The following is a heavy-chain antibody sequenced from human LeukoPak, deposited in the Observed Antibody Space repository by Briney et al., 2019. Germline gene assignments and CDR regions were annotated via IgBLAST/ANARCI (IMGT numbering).Heavy chain of an antibody. CDR2: INPNSGAT. D-gene: IGHD2-15*01. CDR1: GYTFTGYY. J-gene: IGHJ4*01. CDR3: ASIASIDY. V-gene: IGHV1-2*06. Sequence: ASLKVSCKASGYTFTGYYMHWVRQAPGQGLEWMGRINPNSGATNYAQKFQGRVTMTRDTSISTAYMELSRLSSDDTAGFYVASIASIDYWGQGTLVTVSS.